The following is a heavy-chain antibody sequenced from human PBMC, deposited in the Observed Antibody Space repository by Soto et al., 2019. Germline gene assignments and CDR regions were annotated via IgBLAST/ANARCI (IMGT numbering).Heavy chain of an antibody. CDR1: GYTFTGHA. V-gene: IGHV1-3*01. CDR3: ARDGVVTQGYFYD. Sequence: GASVKVSCKASGYTFTGHAIHWVRQAPGQRLEWMGWINAGNGNTKYSQKFQGRVTITRDTSASTAYMELSSLRSEDTAVYYCARDGVVTQGYFYDWGQRTLVPVSS. D-gene: IGHD2-15*01. CDR2: INAGNGNT. J-gene: IGHJ4*02.